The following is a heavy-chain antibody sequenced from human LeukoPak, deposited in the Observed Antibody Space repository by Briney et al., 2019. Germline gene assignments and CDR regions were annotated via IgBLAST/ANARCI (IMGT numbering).Heavy chain of an antibody. J-gene: IGHJ4*02. CDR2: ISDDGSRQ. D-gene: IGHD3-10*01. Sequence: GRSLRLSCAATGFTFSNYAILWGRQAPGKGLEWVAFISDDGSRQHYADSVKGRFTISRDNSKNTLNLQMNSLRAEDTAVYYCVKDRTGTYTLDYWGQGTLVTVSS. CDR3: VKDRTGTYTLDY. V-gene: IGHV3-30-3*01. CDR1: GFTFSNYA.